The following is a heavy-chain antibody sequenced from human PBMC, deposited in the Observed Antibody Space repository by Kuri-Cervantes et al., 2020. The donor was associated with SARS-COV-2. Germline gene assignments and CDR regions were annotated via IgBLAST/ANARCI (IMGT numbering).Heavy chain of an antibody. CDR3: ARTQLGMNMDV. CDR1: GGSISSSSYY. J-gene: IGHJ6*03. CDR2: IYYSGST. V-gene: IGHV4-39*01. Sequence: GSLRLSCTVSGGSISSSSYYWGWIRQPPGKGLEWIGSIYYSGSTYYNPSLKSRVTISVDTSKNQFSLKLSSVTAADTAVYYCARTQLGMNMDVWGKGTTVTVSS. D-gene: IGHD7-27*01.